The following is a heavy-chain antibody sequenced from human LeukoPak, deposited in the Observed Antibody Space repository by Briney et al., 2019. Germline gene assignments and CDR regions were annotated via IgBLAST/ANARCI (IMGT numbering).Heavy chain of an antibody. D-gene: IGHD2-2*01. CDR3: AREGINYQRLSARWFDP. J-gene: IGHJ5*02. V-gene: IGHV1-46*01. Sequence: ASVTVSCKASGYTFTSYYMHWVRQAPGQGLEGMGIINPSGGSTSYAQKFQGRVTMARDMSTSTVYVELSSLRSEDTAVYYCAREGINYQRLSARWFDPWGQGTLVTVAS. CDR1: GYTFTSYY. CDR2: INPSGGST.